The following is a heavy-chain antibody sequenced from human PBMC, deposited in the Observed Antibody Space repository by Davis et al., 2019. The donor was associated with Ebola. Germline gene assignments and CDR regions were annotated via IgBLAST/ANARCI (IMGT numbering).Heavy chain of an antibody. V-gene: IGHV3-23*01. CDR1: GFTFSSYA. D-gene: IGHD5-12*01. Sequence: GESLKISCAASGFTFSSYAMRWVRQAPGKGLEWVSAISGGGGSTYYADSVKGRFTISRDNSKNTLYLQMNSLRAEDTAVYYCAKIPLSATGWYFDYWGQGTLVTVSS. J-gene: IGHJ4*02. CDR2: ISGGGGST. CDR3: AKIPLSATGWYFDY.